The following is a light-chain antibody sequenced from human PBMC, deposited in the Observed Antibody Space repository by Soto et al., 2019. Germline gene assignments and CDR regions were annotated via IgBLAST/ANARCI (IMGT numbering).Light chain of an antibody. CDR2: GAY. CDR1: QSVSSTS. J-gene: IGKJ1*01. CDR3: NKYGISHPK. Sequence: EIVLTHSPVTLCLSPVERANLSFIASQSVSSTSLAWYQQKPGQANRILISGAYNRATGTKDGFSGSGSGTDFTLTITSMEPEDFAVFYCNKYGISHPKFGKGNTVDIK. V-gene: IGKV3-20*01.